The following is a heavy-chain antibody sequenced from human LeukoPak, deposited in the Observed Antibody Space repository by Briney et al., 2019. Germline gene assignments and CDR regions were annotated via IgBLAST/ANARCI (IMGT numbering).Heavy chain of an antibody. CDR2: TYYRSKWYS. J-gene: IGHJ4*02. D-gene: IGHD1-1*01. Sequence: SQTLSLTCAISGDSVSSNSAAWNWVRHSPSRGLEWLGRTYYRSKWYSDYAVSVKSRMTVNPDTSKNQFSLQLNSVTPEDSAVYYCARAHPGFDFWGQGTLVTVSS. V-gene: IGHV6-1*01. CDR3: ARAHPGFDF. CDR1: GDSVSSNSAA.